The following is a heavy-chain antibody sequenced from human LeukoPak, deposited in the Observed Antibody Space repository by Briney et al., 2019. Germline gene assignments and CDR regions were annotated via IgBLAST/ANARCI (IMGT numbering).Heavy chain of an antibody. CDR1: GYSFNTYA. V-gene: IGHV1-18*01. CDR2: ISAQHGQT. J-gene: IGHJ4*02. D-gene: IGHD2-8*01. Sequence: ASVKVSCKASGYSFNTYAMNWVRQAPGQGLEWMGWISAQHGQTEYAPNSQDRVTMTTDTYTNTAYMELRSLRSDDTAVYYCAGSLGYCTSNVCYLKYWGQGTLVTVSS. CDR3: AGSLGYCTSNVCYLKY.